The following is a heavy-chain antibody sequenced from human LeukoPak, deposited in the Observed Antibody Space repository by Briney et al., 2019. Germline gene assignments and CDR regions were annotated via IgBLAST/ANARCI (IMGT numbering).Heavy chain of an antibody. CDR3: GTGRSGRNAICHPGLVL. J-gene: IGHJ4*02. CDR2: FHVSGST. V-gene: IGHV4-59*12. D-gene: IGHD2-2*01. CDR1: GDSIRGYY. Sequence: PSETLSLTCTVSGDSIRGYYWSWIRQPPGKGLEWIGHFHVSGSTTYHPSLESRVTMALDTSKTQFSLKLTSMTAADTAVYFCGTGRSGRNAICHPGLVLWGQGTLVSVSS.